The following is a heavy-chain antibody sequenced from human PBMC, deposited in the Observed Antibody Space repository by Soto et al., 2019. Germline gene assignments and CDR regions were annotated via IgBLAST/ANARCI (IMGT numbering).Heavy chain of an antibody. CDR3: AREGFDHRPDY. V-gene: IGHV4-4*02. J-gene: IGHJ4*02. CDR2: MFASGSS. CDR1: GDSISSPKW. Sequence: QVQLQESGPGLVKPSETLSLTCAVSGDSISSPKWWSWYRQPPGKGLELIGEMFASGSSNYNPSPNYPVTISLDTSKNPFSLKLTSLTAADTAIYYCAREGFDHRPDYWGQGIPVTVSS.